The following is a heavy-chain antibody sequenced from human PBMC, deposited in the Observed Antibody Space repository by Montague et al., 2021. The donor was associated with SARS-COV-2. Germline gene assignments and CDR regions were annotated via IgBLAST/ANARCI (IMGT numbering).Heavy chain of an antibody. CDR3: VRDHPYGGPRGAYDI. CDR1: GGSITGYY. V-gene: IGHV4-59*01. Sequence: TRSLTCTVSGGSITGYYWSWLRRSPGKGLEWIAYIYDGGAVNYNPSLGSRVTISTDTSKNQLSLKVNSVTAADTAVYYCVRDHPYGGPRGAYDIWGQGTVVTVSS. CDR2: IYDGGAV. J-gene: IGHJ3*02. D-gene: IGHD4-23*01.